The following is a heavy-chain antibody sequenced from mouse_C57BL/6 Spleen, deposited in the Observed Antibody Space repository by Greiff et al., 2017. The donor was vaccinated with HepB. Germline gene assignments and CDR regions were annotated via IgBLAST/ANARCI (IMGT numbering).Heavy chain of an antibody. CDR2: IDPETGGT. D-gene: IGHD2-2*01. V-gene: IGHV1-15*01. CDR3: TSGWLRRGFAH. CDR1: GYTFTDYE. Sequence: QVQLQQSGAELVRPGASVTLSCKASGYTFTDYEMHWVKQTPVHGLEWIGAIDPETGGTAYNQKFKGKAILTADKSSSTAYMELRSLTSEDSAVYYCTSGWLRRGFAHWGQGTLVTVSA. J-gene: IGHJ3*01.